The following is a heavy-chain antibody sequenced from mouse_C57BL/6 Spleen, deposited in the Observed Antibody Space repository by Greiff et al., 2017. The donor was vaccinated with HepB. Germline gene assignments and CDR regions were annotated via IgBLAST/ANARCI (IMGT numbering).Heavy chain of an antibody. D-gene: IGHD2-3*01. J-gene: IGHJ3*01. Sequence: EVQGVESGPVLVKPGASVKMSCKASGYTFTDYYMNWVKQSHGKSLEWIGVINPYNGGTSYNQKFKGKATLTVDKSSSTAYMELNSLTSEDSAVYYCARYEIYDGYSALFAYWGQGTLVTVSA. CDR1: GYTFTDYY. CDR2: INPYNGGT. CDR3: ARYEIYDGYSALFAY. V-gene: IGHV1-19*01.